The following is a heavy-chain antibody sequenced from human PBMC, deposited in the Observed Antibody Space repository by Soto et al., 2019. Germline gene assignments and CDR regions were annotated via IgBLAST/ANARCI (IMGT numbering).Heavy chain of an antibody. Sequence: SSETLPLTCAVSGAPISTNKRRSWVRQPPRKGPERLGEDYQSGTTNCNPSLKSPVTISIDNSKNQFSLRLTSMTPEDTAVYSRAVPGGGDFDYWRQETLVTVSS. CDR1: GAPISTNKR. CDR2: DYQSGTT. V-gene: IGHV4-4*02. J-gene: IGHJ4*02. D-gene: IGHD2-15*01. CDR3: AVPGGGDFDY.